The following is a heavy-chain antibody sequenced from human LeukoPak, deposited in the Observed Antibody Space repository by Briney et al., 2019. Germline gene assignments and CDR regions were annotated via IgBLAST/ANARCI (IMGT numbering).Heavy chain of an antibody. J-gene: IGHJ4*02. V-gene: IGHV1-2*06. D-gene: IGHD6-13*01. Sequence: GASVKVSCKASGYTFTNYHMHWVRQAPGQGLEWLGLVKPKSGDSDFVQKFRGRVTVTTDVSTTTIHMELSNLRSDDTAVYYCARDRSNNDYWGQGTLVTVSS. CDR3: ARDRSNNDY. CDR2: VKPKSGDS. CDR1: GYTFTNYH.